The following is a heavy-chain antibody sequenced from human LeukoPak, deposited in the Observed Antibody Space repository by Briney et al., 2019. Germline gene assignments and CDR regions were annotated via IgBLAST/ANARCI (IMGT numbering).Heavy chain of an antibody. CDR2: IKQGGSEK. CDR3: ARDGSSGGSSSWYYFDY. V-gene: IGHV3-7*03. Sequence: HSGGSLRLSCAASGFTFSSYWMSWVRQAPGKGLEWVANIKQGGSEKYYVDSMKGRFTISRDNAKNSLYLQMNSLRAEDTAVYYCARDGSSGGSSSWYYFDYWGQGTLVTVSS. J-gene: IGHJ4*02. CDR1: GFTFSSYW. D-gene: IGHD6-13*01.